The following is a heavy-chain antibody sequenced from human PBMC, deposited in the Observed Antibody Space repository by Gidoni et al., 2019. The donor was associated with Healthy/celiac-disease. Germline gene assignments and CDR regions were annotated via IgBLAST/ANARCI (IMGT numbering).Heavy chain of an antibody. J-gene: IGHJ5*02. V-gene: IGHV4-39*01. Sequence: QLQLQESGPGLVKPSETLSRTCTVSGGSISSSSYYWGWIRQPPGKGLEWIGSIYYSGSTYYNPSLKSRVTISVDTSKTQFSLKLSSVTAADTAVYYCARGEKITMVRGVTYNWFDPWGQGTLVTVSS. CDR2: IYYSGST. CDR1: GGSISSSSYY. CDR3: ARGEKITMVRGVTYNWFDP. D-gene: IGHD3-10*01.